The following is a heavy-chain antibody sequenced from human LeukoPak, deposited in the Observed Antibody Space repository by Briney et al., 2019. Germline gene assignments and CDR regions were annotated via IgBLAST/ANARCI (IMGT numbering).Heavy chain of an antibody. V-gene: IGHV3-66*01. Sequence: PGRSLRLSCAASGITVSSNYMSWVPQAPRKGLVWASLIYSGGSTNYAASVKGRFTISRDNSKNTLYLQMNSLRGEDTAVYYCAREGQAGYYYYGMDVWGQGTTVTVSS. J-gene: IGHJ6*02. CDR3: AREGQAGYYYYGMDV. CDR1: GITVSSNY. D-gene: IGHD6-19*01. CDR2: IYSGGST.